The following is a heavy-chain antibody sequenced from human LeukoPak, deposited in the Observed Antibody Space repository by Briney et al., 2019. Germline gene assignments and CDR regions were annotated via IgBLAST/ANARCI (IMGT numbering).Heavy chain of an antibody. CDR2: INLGGST. D-gene: IGHD4/OR15-4a*01. Sequence: SETLSLTCAVSGGSLCGYYWSCIRQSPGKGLEWSGEINLGGSTHYNPSPTSRVTTSVDTSNNNISLKLRSVPAGDTAVYFCAREGRMSMGIEYWGQGTLVTVSS. V-gene: IGHV4-34*01. CDR3: AREGRMSMGIEY. J-gene: IGHJ4*02. CDR1: GGSLCGYY.